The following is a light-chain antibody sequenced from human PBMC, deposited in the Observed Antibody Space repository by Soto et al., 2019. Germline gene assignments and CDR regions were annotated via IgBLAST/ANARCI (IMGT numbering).Light chain of an antibody. J-gene: IGKJ3*01. Sequence: DIQMTQSPSSLSASVGDRVTITCQASQDIGNFLNWYQQKPGKAPKLLIFDASNLETGVPSRFSGSGSGTYFTHTISSLQREDIATYYYQQYDNLPPFTFGPGTKVDIK. CDR3: QQYDNLPPFT. V-gene: IGKV1-33*01. CDR1: QDIGNF. CDR2: DAS.